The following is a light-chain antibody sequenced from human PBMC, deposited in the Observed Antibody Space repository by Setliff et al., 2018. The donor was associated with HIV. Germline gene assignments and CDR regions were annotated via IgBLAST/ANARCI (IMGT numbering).Light chain of an antibody. V-gene: IGLV2-14*03. CDR3: CSYASRSTLVL. CDR2: DVK. Sequence: QSVLTQPASVSGSPGQSITISCTGTSSDVGLYNYVSWYQQHPGKAPKLIIYDVKNRPSGVSNRISGSKSGNTASLTISGLQAEDEADYFRCSYASRSTLVLFGGGTKGTVL. J-gene: IGLJ2*01. CDR1: SSDVGLYNY.